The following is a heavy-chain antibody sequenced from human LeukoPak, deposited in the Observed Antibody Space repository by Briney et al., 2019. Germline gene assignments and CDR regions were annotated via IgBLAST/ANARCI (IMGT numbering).Heavy chain of an antibody. CDR1: GFTFSSYS. CDR3: ARQEARNYYYEGLDY. J-gene: IGHJ4*02. Sequence: GGSLRLSCAASGFTFSSYSMNWVRQAPGKGLEWVANIKQDGSEKYYVDSVKGRFTIDRDNSKNTVYLQMNSLRPDDTAIYFCARQEARNYYYEGLDYWGQGNLVTVSS. CDR2: IKQDGSEK. D-gene: IGHD3-22*01. V-gene: IGHV3-7*01.